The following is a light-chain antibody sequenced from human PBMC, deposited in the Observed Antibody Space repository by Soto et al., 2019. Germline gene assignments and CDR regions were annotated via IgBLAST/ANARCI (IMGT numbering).Light chain of an antibody. CDR3: QQYNSYSPLT. V-gene: IGKV1-5*01. J-gene: IGKJ4*01. CDR2: DAS. CDR1: QSISSW. Sequence: IQMTQSPSTLSASVGDRVTITCRASQSISSWLAWYQQKPGKAPKLLIYDASSLESGVPSRFSGSGSGTEFTLTITSLQPDDFAPYYCQQYNSYSPLTFGGGTKVDI.